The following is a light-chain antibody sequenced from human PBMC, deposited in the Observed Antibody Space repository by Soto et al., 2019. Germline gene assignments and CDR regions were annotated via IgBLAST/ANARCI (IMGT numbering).Light chain of an antibody. Sequence: EVVVTQTPGTLSLSPGERATLSCRASQAVSTNLAWYQQKGGQAPRLLIYGASTRATGIPARFSGSGSGTEFLLTIGSLHSEDFALYYCQLYNACTPGRFGEGTKVDIK. CDR1: QAVSTN. V-gene: IGKV3-15*01. CDR2: GAS. J-gene: IGKJ1*01. CDR3: QLYNACTPGR.